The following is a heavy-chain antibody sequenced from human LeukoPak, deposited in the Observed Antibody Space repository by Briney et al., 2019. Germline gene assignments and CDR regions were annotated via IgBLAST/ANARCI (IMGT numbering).Heavy chain of an antibody. CDR2: ISNSDNTI. J-gene: IGHJ4*02. D-gene: IGHD2-15*01. CDR3: ARAIQFGGYFDY. Sequence: PGGSLRLSCAASGFTFSDNPMNWVRQAPGKGLEWVSYISNSDNTIYYADSVKGRFTISRDNSKNTLYLQMNSLRAEDTAVYYCARAIQFGGYFDYWGQGTLVTVST. CDR1: GFTFSDNP. V-gene: IGHV3-48*03.